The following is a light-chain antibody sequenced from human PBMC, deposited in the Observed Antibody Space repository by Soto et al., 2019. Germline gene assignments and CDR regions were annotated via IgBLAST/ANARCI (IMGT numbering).Light chain of an antibody. CDR3: QQSYSTPRRS. V-gene: IGKV1-39*01. CDR2: AAS. J-gene: IGKJ4*01. CDR1: QSISSY. Sequence: DIQMTQSPSSLSASVGDRVTITCRASQSISSYLNWYQQKPGKAPKLLIYAASSLQSGVPSRFSGSRSWTDFTLTISSLQPEYFATYYCQQSYSTPRRSFCGATKVDIK.